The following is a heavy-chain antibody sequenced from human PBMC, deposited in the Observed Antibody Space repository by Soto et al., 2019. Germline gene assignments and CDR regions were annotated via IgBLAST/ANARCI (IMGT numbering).Heavy chain of an antibody. CDR3: ASGIQLWLRRINNGYSG. CDR1: GGTFSTYA. V-gene: IGHV1-69*12. Sequence: QVQLVKSGAEVKKPESSVKVSCKAPGGTFSTYAISWVRQAPGQGLEWMGGIIPMFGTANYAQRFQDRVTITADASTNTVYMELSSLRSEDTAVYFCASGIQLWLRRINNGYSGWGQGTLVTVSS. CDR2: IIPMFGTA. D-gene: IGHD5-18*01. J-gene: IGHJ4*02.